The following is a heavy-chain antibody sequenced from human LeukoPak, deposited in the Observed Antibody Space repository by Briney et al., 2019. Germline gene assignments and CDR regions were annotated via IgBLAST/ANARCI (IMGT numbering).Heavy chain of an antibody. CDR1: GGSISTYY. CDR3: ARAKTGTTWGGTFDI. CDR2: IYYSGST. Sequence: PSETLSLTCTVSGGSISTYYWSWIRQPPGKGLEWIGYIYYSGSTNYNPSLKSRVTILVDTSKNHFSLKLSSVTAADTAVYYCARAKTGTTWGGTFDIWGQGTMVTVSS. D-gene: IGHD1-7*01. V-gene: IGHV4-59*01. J-gene: IGHJ3*02.